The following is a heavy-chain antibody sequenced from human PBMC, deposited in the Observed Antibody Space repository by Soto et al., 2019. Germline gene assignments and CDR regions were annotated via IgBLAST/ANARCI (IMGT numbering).Heavy chain of an antibody. CDR2: ISAYNGNT. D-gene: IGHD2-2*01. CDR1: GYTFTSYG. CDR3: AREGIVVVPAASLNWFDH. V-gene: IGHV1-18*01. Sequence: QVQLVQSGAEVKKPGASVKVSCKASGYTFTSYGISWVRQAPGQGLEWMGWISAYNGNTNYAQKLQGRVTMTTDTSTSTAYMELRSLRSDDTAVYYWAREGIVVVPAASLNWFDHWGQGTLVTVSS. J-gene: IGHJ5*02.